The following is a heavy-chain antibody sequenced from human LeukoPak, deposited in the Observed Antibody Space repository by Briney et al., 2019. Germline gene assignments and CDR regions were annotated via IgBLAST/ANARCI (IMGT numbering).Heavy chain of an antibody. J-gene: IGHJ3*02. V-gene: IGHV3-21*01. CDR1: GFTFSSYS. CDR3: ARDFSYDRRSCAFDI. Sequence: GGSLRLSCAASGFTFSSYSMNWVRQAPGKGLEWVSSISSSSSYIYYADSVKGRFTISRDNAKNSLYLQMNSLRAEDTAVYYCARDFSYDRRSCAFDIWGQGTMVTVSS. CDR2: ISSSSSYI. D-gene: IGHD3-22*01.